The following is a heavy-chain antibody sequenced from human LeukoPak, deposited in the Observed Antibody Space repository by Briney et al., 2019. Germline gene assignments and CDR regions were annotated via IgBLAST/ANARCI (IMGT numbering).Heavy chain of an antibody. CDR1: GGSISSYY. D-gene: IGHD3-10*01. CDR3: AAERVWFGELSPDF. V-gene: IGHV4-59*08. J-gene: IGHJ4*02. CDR2: IYYDGGT. Sequence: SETLSLTCNVSGGSISSYYWSWIRQPPGKGLEWIGYIYYDGGTTYTPSLKSRVTISIDTSKYQFSLNLRSVTAADTAVYYCAAERVWFGELSPDFWGQGTLVTVSS.